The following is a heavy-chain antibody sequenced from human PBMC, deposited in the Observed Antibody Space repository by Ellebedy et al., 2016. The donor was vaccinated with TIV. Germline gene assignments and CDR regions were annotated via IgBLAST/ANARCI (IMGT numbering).Heavy chain of an antibody. Sequence: MPSETLSLTCTVSGGSMSGYYWSWIRQPHGKGLEWIGYIYYSGSTTYNPSLQSRVTMSLDTSKNQFSLKLSSVIAADTAVYYCARDVGAGQWLDGGYFDYWGQGGLVTVSS. D-gene: IGHD6-19*01. CDR3: ARDVGAGQWLDGGYFDY. J-gene: IGHJ4*02. CDR1: GGSMSGYY. CDR2: IYYSGST. V-gene: IGHV4-59*01.